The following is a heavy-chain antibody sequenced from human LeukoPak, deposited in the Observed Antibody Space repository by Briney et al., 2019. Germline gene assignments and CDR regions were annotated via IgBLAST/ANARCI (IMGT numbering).Heavy chain of an antibody. CDR1: GGSISSGGYY. V-gene: IGHV4-61*02. CDR3: ARHIAAGFDI. D-gene: IGHD6-13*01. J-gene: IGHJ3*02. CDR2: IYTSGST. Sequence: SETLSLTCAVSGGSISSGGYYWSWIRQPAGKGLEWIGRIYTSGSTNYNPSLKSRVTMSVDTSKNQFSLKLSSVTAADTAVYYCARHIAAGFDIWGQGTMVTVSS.